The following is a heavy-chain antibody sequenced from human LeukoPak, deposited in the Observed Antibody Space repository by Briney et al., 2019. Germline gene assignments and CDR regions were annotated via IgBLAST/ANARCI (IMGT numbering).Heavy chain of an antibody. Sequence: GGSLRLSCAASGFTFSSYAMHWVRQAPGKGLEWVAVISYDGSNKYYADSVKGRFTISRDNSKNTLYLQMNSLRAEDTAVYYCAKDRGYGEHEPFESWGQGSLVTVSS. CDR2: ISYDGSNK. D-gene: IGHD4/OR15-4a*01. CDR1: GFTFSSYA. J-gene: IGHJ4*02. CDR3: AKDRGYGEHEPFES. V-gene: IGHV3-30-3*01.